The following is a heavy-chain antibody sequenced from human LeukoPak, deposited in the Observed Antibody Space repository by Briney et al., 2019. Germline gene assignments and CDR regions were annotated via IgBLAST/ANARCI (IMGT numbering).Heavy chain of an antibody. CDR1: GFTFSSYN. Sequence: GGSLRLSCAASGFTFSSYNMNWVRQAPGKGLEWVSSITSGSSYIYYADSVKGRFTISRDNAKNSLYLQMNSLRAEDTAVYYCARDPYSGSYGNYYYFMDVWGKGTTVTISS. D-gene: IGHD1-26*01. V-gene: IGHV3-21*01. CDR2: ITSGSSYI. CDR3: ARDPYSGSYGNYYYFMDV. J-gene: IGHJ6*03.